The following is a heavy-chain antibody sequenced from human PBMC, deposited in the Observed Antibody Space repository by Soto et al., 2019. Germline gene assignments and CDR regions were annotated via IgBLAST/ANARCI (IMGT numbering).Heavy chain of an antibody. J-gene: IGHJ5*02. Sequence: GGSLRLSCAVSGFNFSSYWMHWVRQAPGKGLVWVSRINSDGRSTTYADSVKGRFTISRDNAKNTLYLQMNSLRAEDTAVYYCARGYCSSTSCRNWFDPWGQGTLVTVSS. V-gene: IGHV3-74*01. D-gene: IGHD2-2*01. CDR3: ARGYCSSTSCRNWFDP. CDR2: INSDGRST. CDR1: GFNFSSYW.